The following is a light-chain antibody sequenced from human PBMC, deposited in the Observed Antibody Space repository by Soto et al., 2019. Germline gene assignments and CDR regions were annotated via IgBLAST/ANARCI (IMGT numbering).Light chain of an antibody. J-gene: IGKJ4*01. V-gene: IGKV3-11*01. CDR2: DSN. Sequence: EVILTQSPATLSLSPGERATLSCRASENVDIYLAWYQQKPGQAPRLLIYDSNNRATGIPPRFSGSGSGTDFNLTISSLEPEDSAVYYCLQRRYWPPLTFGGGTKVEIK. CDR3: LQRRYWPPLT. CDR1: ENVDIY.